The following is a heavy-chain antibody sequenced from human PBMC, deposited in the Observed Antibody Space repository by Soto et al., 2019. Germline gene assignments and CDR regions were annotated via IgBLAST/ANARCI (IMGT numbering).Heavy chain of an antibody. Sequence: EVQLVESGGGLVKPGGSLRLSCAASGFTFSSYSMNWVRQAPGKGLEWASSISSSSSYIYYADSVKGRFTISRDNAKNSLYLQMNSLRAEDTAVYYCARGPLTDAFDIWGQGTMVTVSS. CDR2: ISSSSSYI. D-gene: IGHD7-27*01. CDR3: ARGPLTDAFDI. J-gene: IGHJ3*02. CDR1: GFTFSSYS. V-gene: IGHV3-21*01.